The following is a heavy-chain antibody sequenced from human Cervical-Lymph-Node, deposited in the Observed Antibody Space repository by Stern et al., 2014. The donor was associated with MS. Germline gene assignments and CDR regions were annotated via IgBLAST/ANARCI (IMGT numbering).Heavy chain of an antibody. V-gene: IGHV4-39*01. J-gene: IGHJ4*02. D-gene: IGHD2-8*02. CDR1: GDSISSYTHY. CDR3: AKHACTGAACPFDL. Sequence: QLQLQESGPGLVKPSETLSLTCAVSGDSISSYTHYWAWIRQPPGKGLEWIGSVYYRGATASTPPLRSPVTISVDTSKNPFPLGLNSVTAADTAVYYCAKHACTGAACPFDLWGQGTLVTVSS. CDR2: VYYRGAT.